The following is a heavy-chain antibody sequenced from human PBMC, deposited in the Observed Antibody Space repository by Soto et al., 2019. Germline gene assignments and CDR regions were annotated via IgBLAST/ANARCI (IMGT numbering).Heavy chain of an antibody. D-gene: IGHD4-17*01. CDR1: GFSFSSHS. CDR3: ARYGGFGKYYFDY. CDR2: IGSSGGHF. Sequence: EVQLVESGGGLVKPGGSLRLSCVASGFSFSSHSINWVRQAPGKGLEWISSIGSSGGHFYYADSVKGRFTISRDNAKNSVYLQMNSLRAEDTAVYYCARYGGFGKYYFDYWGQGTLVTVTS. J-gene: IGHJ4*02. V-gene: IGHV3-21*01.